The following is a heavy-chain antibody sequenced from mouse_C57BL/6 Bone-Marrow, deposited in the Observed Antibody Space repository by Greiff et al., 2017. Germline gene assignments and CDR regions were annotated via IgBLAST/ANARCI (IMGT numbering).Heavy chain of an antibody. D-gene: IGHD3-3*01. J-gene: IGHJ1*03. Sequence: QVQLQQSGPELVKPGASVKISCKASGYAFSSSWMNWVKQRPGKGLEWIGRIYPGDGDTNYNGKFKGKATLTADKSSSTAYMQLSSLTSEDSAVYFCARGGLLPGWYFDVWGTGTTVTVSS. CDR1: GYAFSSSW. CDR2: IYPGDGDT. V-gene: IGHV1-82*01. CDR3: ARGGLLPGWYFDV.